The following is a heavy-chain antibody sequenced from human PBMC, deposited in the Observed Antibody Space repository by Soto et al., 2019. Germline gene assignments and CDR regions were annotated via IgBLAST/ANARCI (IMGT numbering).Heavy chain of an antibody. Sequence: SETLSLTCTVSGGSISSYYWSWIRQPPGKGLEWIGYIYYSGGTNYNPSLKSRVTISLDTSKNKFSLKLSSVTAADTAVYYCVRCGIAVADPYIWLDPWGQGTLVIVSS. D-gene: IGHD6-13*01. CDR3: VRCGIAVADPYIWLDP. CDR2: IYYSGGT. CDR1: GGSISSYY. V-gene: IGHV4-59*08. J-gene: IGHJ5*02.